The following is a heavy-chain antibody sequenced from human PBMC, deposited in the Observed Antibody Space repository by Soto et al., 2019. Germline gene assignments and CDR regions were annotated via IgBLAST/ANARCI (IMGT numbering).Heavy chain of an antibody. D-gene: IGHD2-15*01. Sequence: QITLKESGPTLVKPTQTLTLTCTFSGFSLSTSGVGVAWIRQPPGKALEWLALIYWDDDKRYRPSLETRLTITKDTSKNPVVLTMTNVDSVDTATYSCAYLPCSGGSCYWFSYSGMDVWGQGTTVIVSS. CDR3: AYLPCSGGSCYWFSYSGMDV. J-gene: IGHJ6*02. CDR2: IYWDDDK. V-gene: IGHV2-5*02. CDR1: GFSLSTSGVG.